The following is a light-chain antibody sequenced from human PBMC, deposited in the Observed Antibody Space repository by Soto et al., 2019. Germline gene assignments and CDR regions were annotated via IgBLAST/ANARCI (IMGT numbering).Light chain of an antibody. J-gene: IGLJ1*01. CDR3: CSSVGSYV. Sequence: QTALNQPASVCGSPGQSVTISCTATSSDVENYKLVSWYQQHPGKAPKLIIYEVTKRPSGVSNRFSGSKSANTASLTISGLQPEDEADYYCCSSVGSYVFGTGTKVTVL. V-gene: IGLV2-23*02. CDR1: SSDVENYKL. CDR2: EVT.